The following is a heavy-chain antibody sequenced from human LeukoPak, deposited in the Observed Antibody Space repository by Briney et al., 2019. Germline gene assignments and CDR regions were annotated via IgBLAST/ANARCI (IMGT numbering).Heavy chain of an antibody. CDR3: ERSDV. J-gene: IGHJ6*02. V-gene: IGHV3-64D*06. Sequence: PGGSLRLSCAASGFTFSSYAMSWVRQAPGKGLEYVSVISNNGDSTYYADSVKGRFTISRDNSKNTLYLQMSSLRAEDTAVYYCERSDVWGQGTTVTVSS. CDR2: ISNNGDST. CDR1: GFTFSSYA.